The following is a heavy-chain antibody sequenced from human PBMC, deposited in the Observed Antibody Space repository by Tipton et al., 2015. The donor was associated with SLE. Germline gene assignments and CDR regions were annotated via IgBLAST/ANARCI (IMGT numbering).Heavy chain of an antibody. CDR1: GGSFSGYY. CDR2: IYYSGST. CDR3: GRWVWGSGLKAFDI. V-gene: IGHV4-34*11. D-gene: IGHD3-10*01. Sequence: TLSLTCAVYGGSFSGYYWSWIRQPPGKGLEWIGYIYYSGSTNYNPSLKSRVTISVDTSKNQFSLKLSSVTAAGTAVYYCGRWVWGSGLKAFDIWGQGTMVNGSS. J-gene: IGHJ3*02.